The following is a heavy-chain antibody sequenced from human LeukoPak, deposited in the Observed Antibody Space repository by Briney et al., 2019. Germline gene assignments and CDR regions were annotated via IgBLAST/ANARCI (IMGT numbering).Heavy chain of an antibody. J-gene: IGHJ4*02. D-gene: IGHD4-17*01. V-gene: IGHV3-30*18. CDR2: ISYDGSSK. Sequence: GGSLRLSCAASGFTFSSYAMHWVRQAPDKGLEWVAVISYDGSSKYFAKSVKGRFTISRDNSKNTLYLKMNSLRTEDTAVYYCAKDSVTTLDYWGQGTLVTVSS. CDR3: AKDSVTTLDY. CDR1: GFTFSSYA.